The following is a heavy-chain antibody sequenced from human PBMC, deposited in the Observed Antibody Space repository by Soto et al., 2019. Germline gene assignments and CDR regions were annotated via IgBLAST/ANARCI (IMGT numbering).Heavy chain of an antibody. V-gene: IGHV4-39*01. CDR1: GGPIRSSNYY. CDR3: ARLQGVWNCHETPYYYCGRDV. D-gene: IGHD1-1*01. J-gene: IGHJ6*02. CDR2: IYYTGDT. Sequence: QEQLQESGPGLVKPSETLSLTCSVSGGPIRSSNYYWGWIRQPPGKGLQWIGTIYYTGDTHYTPSLQSRVTISLDTPNNQFSLNLNSVAAADSGVYYCARLQGVWNCHETPYYYCGRDVWGPGTTVTVSS.